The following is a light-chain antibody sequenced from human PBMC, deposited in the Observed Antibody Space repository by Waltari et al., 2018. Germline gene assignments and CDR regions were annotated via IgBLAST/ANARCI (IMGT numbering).Light chain of an antibody. J-gene: IGKJ1*01. CDR1: QSVGRY. CDR3: QKYEALPAT. Sequence: GRASQSVGRYLAWYQQKPGQAPRLLIYGASTRATGIPDRFSGSGSGTDLSLIISRLEPEDFAVYFCQKYEALPATFGQGTKVEIK. CDR2: GAS. V-gene: IGKV3-20*01.